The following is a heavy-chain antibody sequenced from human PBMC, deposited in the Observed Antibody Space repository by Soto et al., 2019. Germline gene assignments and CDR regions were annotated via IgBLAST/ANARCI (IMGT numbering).Heavy chain of an antibody. Sequence: ASVKVSCKASGYTFTSYGISWVRQAPGQGLEWMGWISAYNGNTNYAQKLQGRVTMTTDTSTSTAYMELRSLRSDDTAVYYCARIGVMFSGYDLLYIDYWGQGTLVTVSS. CDR2: ISAYNGNT. CDR3: ARIGVMFSGYDLLYIDY. CDR1: GYTFTSYG. V-gene: IGHV1-18*01. D-gene: IGHD5-12*01. J-gene: IGHJ4*02.